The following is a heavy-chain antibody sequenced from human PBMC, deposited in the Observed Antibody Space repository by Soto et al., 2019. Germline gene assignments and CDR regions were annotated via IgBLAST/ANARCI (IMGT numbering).Heavy chain of an antibody. CDR2: IYYSGST. D-gene: IGHD3-10*01. CDR3: ARGYGSGSYYILNWFDP. V-gene: IGHV4-59*01. CDR1: GGSISSYY. J-gene: IGHJ5*02. Sequence: QLQLQESGPGLVKPSETLSLTCTVSGGSISSYYWSWIRQPPGKGLEWIGYIYYSGSTNYNPSLKGRVTIAVDASRSQFALMLSSVTAADTAVYYLARGYGSGSYYILNWFDPWGQGTLVTVSS.